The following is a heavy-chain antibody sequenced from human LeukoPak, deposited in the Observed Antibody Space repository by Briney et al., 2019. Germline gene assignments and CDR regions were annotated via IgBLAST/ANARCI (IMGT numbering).Heavy chain of an antibody. CDR3: AKDKVRSGWYYFDY. J-gene: IGHJ4*02. D-gene: IGHD6-19*01. Sequence: GGSLRLSCAASGFTFDDYTMHWVRQAPGKGLEWVSLISWDGGSTYYADSVKGRFTISRDNSKNSLYLQMNSLRTEDTALYYCAKDKVRSGWYYFDYWGQGTLVTVSS. CDR1: GFTFDDYT. CDR2: ISWDGGST. V-gene: IGHV3-43*01.